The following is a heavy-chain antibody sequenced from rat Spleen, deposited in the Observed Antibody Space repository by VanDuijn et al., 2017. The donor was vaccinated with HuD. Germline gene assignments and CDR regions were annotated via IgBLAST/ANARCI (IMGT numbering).Heavy chain of an antibody. CDR3: ASNDY. Sequence: EVRLVESGGGLVQPGRSLKLSCAASGFTFSDYNMAWVRQAPKKGLEWVATISYDGSSTYYRDSVKGRFTISRDNAKSILYLQMDSLRSEDTATYYCASNDYWGQGVMVTVSS. CDR2: ISYDGSST. J-gene: IGHJ2*01. V-gene: IGHV5-7*01. CDR1: GFTFSDYN.